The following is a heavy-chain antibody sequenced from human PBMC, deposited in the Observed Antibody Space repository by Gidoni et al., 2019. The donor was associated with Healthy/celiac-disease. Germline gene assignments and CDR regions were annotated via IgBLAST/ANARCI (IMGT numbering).Heavy chain of an antibody. D-gene: IGHD6-13*01. CDR2: INSDGSST. J-gene: IGHJ6*02. CDR1: GFTFSSYW. V-gene: IGHV3-74*01. CDR3: ARDNIGSSSWYGNYYYGMDV. Sequence: EVQLVESGGGLVQPGGSLRLSCAASGFTFSSYWMPWVRQAPGKGLVWVSRINSDGSSTSYADSVKGRFTISRDNAKNTLYLQMNSLRAEDTAVYYCARDNIGSSSWYGNYYYGMDVWGQGTTVTVSS.